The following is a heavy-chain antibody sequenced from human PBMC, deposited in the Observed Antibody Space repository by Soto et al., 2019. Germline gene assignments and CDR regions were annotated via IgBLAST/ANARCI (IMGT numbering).Heavy chain of an antibody. J-gene: IGHJ6*02. Sequence: GASVKVSCKASGFTFTSSAVQWVRQARGQRLEWIGWIVVGSGNTNYAQKFQERVTITRDMSTSTAYMELSSLRSEDTAVYYCAADVPSVYNWNPLILSYGMDVWGQGTTVTVSS. CDR3: AADVPSVYNWNPLILSYGMDV. CDR1: GFTFTSSA. D-gene: IGHD1-20*01. V-gene: IGHV1-58*01. CDR2: IVVGSGNT.